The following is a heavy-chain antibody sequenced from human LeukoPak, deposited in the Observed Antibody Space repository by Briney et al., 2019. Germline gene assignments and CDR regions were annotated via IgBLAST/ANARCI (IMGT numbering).Heavy chain of an antibody. CDR3: ARDPIGSRWPYYFDY. D-gene: IGHD6-13*01. CDR1: GYTFTTYA. J-gene: IGHJ4*02. Sequence: ASVKVSCKASGYTFTTYAMHWVRQAPGQRLEWMGWINAGNGNTKYSQKFQARVTITRDTSASTPYMELCSLRSEDTAVYYCARDPIGSRWPYYFDYWGQGTLVTVSS. V-gene: IGHV1-3*01. CDR2: INAGNGNT.